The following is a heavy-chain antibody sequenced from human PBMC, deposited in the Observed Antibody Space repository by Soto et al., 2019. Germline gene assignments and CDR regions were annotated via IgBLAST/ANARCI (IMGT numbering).Heavy chain of an antibody. Sequence: SQTLSLTCAISGDSVSSNSAAWNWIRQSPSRGLEWLGRTYYRSKWYNDYAVSVKSRVTINPDTSKHQFSLQLNSVTPEDTAVYYCARGLRAAAGDYYYYGMDVWGQGTTVTVSS. CDR1: GDSVSSNSAA. V-gene: IGHV6-1*01. D-gene: IGHD6-13*01. CDR2: TYYRSKWYN. CDR3: ARGLRAAAGDYYYYGMDV. J-gene: IGHJ6*02.